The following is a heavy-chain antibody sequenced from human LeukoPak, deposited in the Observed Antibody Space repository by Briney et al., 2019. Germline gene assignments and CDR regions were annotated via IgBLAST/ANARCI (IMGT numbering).Heavy chain of an antibody. CDR3: AKEAWTPGGYFDY. V-gene: IGHV3-9*03. CDR1: GFTFDDYA. D-gene: IGHD1-1*01. J-gene: IGHJ4*02. Sequence: PGRSLRLSCAASGFTFDDYAMHWVRQAPGKGLEWVSGISWNSGSIGYADSVKGRFTISRDNAKNSLYLQMNSLRAEDMALYYCAKEAWTPGGYFDYWGQGTLVTVSS. CDR2: ISWNSGSI.